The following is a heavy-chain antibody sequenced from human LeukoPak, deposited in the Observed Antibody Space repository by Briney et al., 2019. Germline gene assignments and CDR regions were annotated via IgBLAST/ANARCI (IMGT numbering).Heavy chain of an antibody. CDR2: IYYTGST. CDR1: GGSISSSSYY. J-gene: IGHJ3*02. Sequence: SETLSLTCTVSGGSISSSSYYWGWIRQPPGKGREWIGSIYYTGSTYYNPSLKSRVTISVDTSKSQFSLKLSSVTAADTAVYYCARGEIRFLEWLLERHAFDIWGQGTMVTVSS. D-gene: IGHD3-3*01. V-gene: IGHV4-39*07. CDR3: ARGEIRFLEWLLERHAFDI.